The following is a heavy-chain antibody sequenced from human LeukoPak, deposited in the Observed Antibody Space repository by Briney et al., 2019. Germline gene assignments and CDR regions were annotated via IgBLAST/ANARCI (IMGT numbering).Heavy chain of an antibody. J-gene: IGHJ5*02. CDR2: INHSGST. D-gene: IGHD1-26*01. CDR3: ARSRIGWFDP. CDR1: GGSFGGYY. Sequence: SETLSLTCAVYGGSFGGYYWTWIRQPPGKGLEWIGEINHSGSTNYNPSLKSRVTISVDTSKSQFSLKLSSVTAADTAVYYCARSRIGWFDPWGQGTLVTVSS. V-gene: IGHV4-34*01.